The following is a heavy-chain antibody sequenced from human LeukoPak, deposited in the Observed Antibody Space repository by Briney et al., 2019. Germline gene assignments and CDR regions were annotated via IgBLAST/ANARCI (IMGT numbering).Heavy chain of an antibody. J-gene: IGHJ3*02. D-gene: IGHD2-21*02. CDR1: GGTFSSYA. CDR3: ARDLISGDWTWDI. Sequence: SVKVSCKASGGTFSSYAISWVRQAPGQGLEWMGRIIPILGIANYAQKFQGRVTITADKSTSTAYMELSSLRSEDTAVYYCARDLISGDWTWDIWGLGTMVTVSS. CDR2: IIPILGIA. V-gene: IGHV1-69*04.